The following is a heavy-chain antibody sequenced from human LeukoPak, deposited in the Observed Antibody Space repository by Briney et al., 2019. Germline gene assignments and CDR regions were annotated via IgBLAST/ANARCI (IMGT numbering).Heavy chain of an antibody. CDR3: AKDSQAHHYHFWSGST. V-gene: IGHV3-23*01. D-gene: IGHD3-3*01. J-gene: IGHJ5*02. CDR1: GFTFSSYA. Sequence: AGGSLRLSCAASGFTFSSYAMSWVRQAPGKGLEWVSAISGSGGSTYYADSVKGRFTISRDNSKNTLYLQMNSLRAEDTAVYYCAKDSQAHHYHFWSGSTWGQGTLVTVSS. CDR2: ISGSGGST.